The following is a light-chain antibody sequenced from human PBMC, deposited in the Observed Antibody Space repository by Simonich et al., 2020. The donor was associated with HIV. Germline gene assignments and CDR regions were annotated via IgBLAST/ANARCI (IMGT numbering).Light chain of an antibody. V-gene: IGKV3-11*01. CDR2: DAS. CDR3: QQYGISLHT. CDR1: QSVSSY. J-gene: IGKJ2*01. Sequence: EIVLTQSPATLSLSPGERATLSCRASQSVSSYLAWSQLKPGQAPRLLSYDASNRATCIPARFSGSGSGTDFTLTISSLEPEDFAVYYCQQYGISLHTFGQGTKLEIK.